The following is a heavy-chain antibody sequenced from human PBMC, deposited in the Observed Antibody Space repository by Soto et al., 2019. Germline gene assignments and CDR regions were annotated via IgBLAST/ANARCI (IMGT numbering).Heavy chain of an antibody. D-gene: IGHD6-13*01. CDR2: IIPILGIA. Sequence: SVKVSCKASGGTFSIYTISWVLQAPGQGLEWMGRIIPILGIANYAQKFQGRVTITADKSTSTAYMELSSLRSEDTAVYYCARERAFRIAEENGFDPCGQGPRVNVAS. CDR3: ARERAFRIAEENGFDP. V-gene: IGHV1-69*04. J-gene: IGHJ5*02. CDR1: GGTFSIYT.